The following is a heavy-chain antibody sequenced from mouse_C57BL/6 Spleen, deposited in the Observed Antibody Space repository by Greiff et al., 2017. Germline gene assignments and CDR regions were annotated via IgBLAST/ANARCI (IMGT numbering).Heavy chain of an antibody. D-gene: IGHD2-1*01. V-gene: IGHV1-43*01. CDR2: INPSTGGT. CDR3: ARDGNYEGSNAMDY. Sequence: VQLQQSGPELVKPGASVKISCKASGYSFTGYYMHWVKQSSEKSLEWIGEINPSTGGTSYNQKFKGKATLTVDKSSSTAYMQLKSLTSEDSAVYYCARDGNYEGSNAMDYWGQGTSVTVSS. J-gene: IGHJ4*01. CDR1: GYSFTGYY.